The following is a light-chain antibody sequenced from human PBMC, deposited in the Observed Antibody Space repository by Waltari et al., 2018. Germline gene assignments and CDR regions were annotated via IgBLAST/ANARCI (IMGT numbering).Light chain of an antibody. V-gene: IGLV2-11*02. J-gene: IGLJ3*02. CDR1: SSYVGGYNY. Sequence: QSALTQPRSVSGSPGQSVTISCTGTSSYVGGYNYVAWYQQHPVKAPKLMIDDVSKRPSGVPERFSGSKSGNTASLTISGLQAEDEADYYCCAYAGSYTWVFGGGTKLTVL. CDR3: CAYAGSYTWV. CDR2: DVS.